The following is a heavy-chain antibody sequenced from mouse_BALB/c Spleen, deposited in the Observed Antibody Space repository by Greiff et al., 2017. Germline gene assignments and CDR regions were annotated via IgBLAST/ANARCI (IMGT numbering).Heavy chain of an antibody. CDR1: GYSITSGYY. J-gene: IGHJ4*01. CDR2: ISYDGSN. CDR3: ARDITTALYAMDY. D-gene: IGHD1-2*01. V-gene: IGHV3-6*02. Sequence: EVQLQESGPGLVKPSQSLSLTCSVTGYSITSGYYWNWIRQFPGNKLEWMGYISYDGSNNYNPSLKNRISITRDTSKNQFFLKLNSVTTEDTATYYCARDITTALYAMDYWGQGTSVTVSS.